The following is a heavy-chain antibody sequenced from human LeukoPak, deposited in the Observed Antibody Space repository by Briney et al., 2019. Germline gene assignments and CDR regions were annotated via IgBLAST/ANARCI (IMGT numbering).Heavy chain of an antibody. CDR2: INHSGST. CDR1: GGSFSGYY. CDR3: ARGLHSGYDPMYYFDY. D-gene: IGHD5-12*01. V-gene: IGHV4-34*01. J-gene: IGHJ4*02. Sequence: SETLSLTCAVSGGSFSGYYWSWIRQPPGKGLEWIGEINHSGSTNYNPSLKSRVTISVDTSKNQFSLKLSSVTAADTAVYYCARGLHSGYDPMYYFDYWGQGTLVTVSS.